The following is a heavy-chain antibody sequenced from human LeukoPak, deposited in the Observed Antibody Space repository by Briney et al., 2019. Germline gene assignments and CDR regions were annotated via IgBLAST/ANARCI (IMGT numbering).Heavy chain of an antibody. CDR2: INTNNGGT. CDR1: VYTFTRYW. Sequence: ASVKVSCKASVYTFTRYWIHWVRQSPGQGVGWMGWINTNNGGTNYAHKFQGRVTMTRDTSTSTVYMELSSLRSEDTAVYYCARDSVMGIAVDYYMDVGGKGTTVTVS. J-gene: IGHJ6*03. V-gene: IGHV1-2*02. D-gene: IGHD6-19*01. CDR3: ARDSVMGIAVDYYMDV.